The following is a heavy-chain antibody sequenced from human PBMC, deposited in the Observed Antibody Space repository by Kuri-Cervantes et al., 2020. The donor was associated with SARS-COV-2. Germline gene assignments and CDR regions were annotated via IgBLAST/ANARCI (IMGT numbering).Heavy chain of an antibody. D-gene: IGHD5-24*01. V-gene: IGHV3-21*01. J-gene: IGHJ4*02. CDR2: ISSSSSYI. CDR3: ARDLKESKGMDFDY. CDR1: GFTFSSYS. Sequence: GESLKISCAASGFTFSSYSMNWVRQAPGKGLEWVSSISSSSSYIYYADSVKGRFTISRDNAKNSLYLQMNSLRAEDTAVYYRARDLKESKGMDFDYWGQGTLVTVSS.